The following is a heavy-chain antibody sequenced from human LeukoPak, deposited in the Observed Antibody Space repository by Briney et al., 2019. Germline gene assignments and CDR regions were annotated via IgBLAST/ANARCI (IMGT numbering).Heavy chain of an antibody. D-gene: IGHD4-17*01. J-gene: IGHJ4*02. CDR2: ISYDGSNK. Sequence: GGSLRLSCAASGFTFSSYGMHWVRQAPGKGLEWVAVISYDGSNKYYADSVKGRFTISRDNSKNTLYLQMSSLRAEDTAVYYCAKDLGTQNYGDYFDYWGQGTLVTVSS. CDR1: GFTFSSYG. CDR3: AKDLGTQNYGDYFDY. V-gene: IGHV3-30*18.